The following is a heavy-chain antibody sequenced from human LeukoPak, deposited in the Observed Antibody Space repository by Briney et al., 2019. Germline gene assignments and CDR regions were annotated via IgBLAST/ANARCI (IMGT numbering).Heavy chain of an antibody. V-gene: IGHV5-51*01. CDR2: VYPGDSDT. Sequence: GESLKISCKGSGYSFTSYWIGWVRQMPGKGLEWMGIVYPGDSDTRYSPSFQGQVTISADKSISTAYLQWSSLKASDTAMYYCARTAWGTIAHKDILDNRYFDYWGQGTLVTVSS. D-gene: IGHD1-7*01. CDR1: GYSFTSYW. J-gene: IGHJ4*02. CDR3: ARTAWGTIAHKDILDNRYFDY.